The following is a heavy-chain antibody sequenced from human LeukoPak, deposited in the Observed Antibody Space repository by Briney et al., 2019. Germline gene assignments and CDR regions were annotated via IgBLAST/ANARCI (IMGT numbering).Heavy chain of an antibody. Sequence: PGGSLRLSCAASGFTVSSNYMSWVRQAPGKGLEWVSIICNIGTTYYTDSVEGRFTISRDNSKNTLYLQMNSLRAEDTAVYYCARWYCSSTSCYYDYWGQGTLVTVSS. CDR2: ICNIGTT. CDR3: ARWYCSSTSCYYDY. CDR1: GFTVSSNY. V-gene: IGHV3-53*01. J-gene: IGHJ4*02. D-gene: IGHD2-2*01.